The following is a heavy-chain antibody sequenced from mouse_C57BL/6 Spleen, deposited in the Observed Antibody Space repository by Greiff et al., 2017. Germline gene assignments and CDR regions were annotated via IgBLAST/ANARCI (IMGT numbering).Heavy chain of an antibody. J-gene: IGHJ4*01. D-gene: IGHD2-14*01. CDR1: GYTFTSYT. V-gene: IGHV1-4*01. CDR3: ARSNRDDDAMDY. Sequence: QVQLQQSGAELARPGASVKMSCKASGYTFTSYTMHWVKQRPGQGLEWIGYINPSSGYTKYNQKFKDKATLTADKSSSTAYMQLSRLTSEDSSVYYCARSNRDDDAMDYWGQGTSVTVSS. CDR2: INPSSGYT.